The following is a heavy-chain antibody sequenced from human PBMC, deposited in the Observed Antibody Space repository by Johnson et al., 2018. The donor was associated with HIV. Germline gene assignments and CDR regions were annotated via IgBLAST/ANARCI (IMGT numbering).Heavy chain of an antibody. J-gene: IGHJ3*02. D-gene: IGHD3-22*01. CDR2: ISYDGSST. CDR1: GVTFSSYG. CDR3: ARRAYYYDSSGYYSHAFDI. V-gene: IGHV3-30*19. Sequence: QVQLVESGGGLVQPGGSLRISCAASGVTFSSYGMHWVRQAPGKGLEWVAVISYDGSSTSYADSVTGRFTISRDNAKNTLYLQMNSLRAEDTAVYYCARRAYYYDSSGYYSHAFDIWGQGTMVTVSS.